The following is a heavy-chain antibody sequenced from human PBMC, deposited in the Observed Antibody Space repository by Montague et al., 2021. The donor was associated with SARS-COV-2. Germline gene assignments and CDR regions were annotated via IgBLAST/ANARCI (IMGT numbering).Heavy chain of an antibody. CDR2: IYYSGST. CDR3: ARDSRTDFDWLFPDSGSYYYYMDV. CDR1: GGSISSYY. D-gene: IGHD3-9*01. J-gene: IGHJ6*03. Sequence: SEAVSLTCTVSGGSISSYYWSWIRQPPGKGLEWIGYIYYSGSTNYNPSLKSRVTISVDTSKNQFSLKLSSVTAADTAVYYCARDSRTDFDWLFPDSGSYYYYMDVWGKGTTVTVSS. V-gene: IGHV4-59*01.